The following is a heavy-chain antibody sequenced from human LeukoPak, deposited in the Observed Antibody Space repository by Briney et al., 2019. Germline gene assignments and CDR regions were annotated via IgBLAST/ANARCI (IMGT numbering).Heavy chain of an antibody. CDR2: INPNSGGT. CDR1: GYTFTGYY. CDR3: ARAGPHSGSYRQGPFDY. V-gene: IGHV1-2*02. J-gene: IGHJ4*02. Sequence: ASVKVSCKASGYTFTGYYMHWVRQAPGQGLEWMGWINPNSGGTNYAQKFQGRVTMTRDTSISTAYMELSRLRSDDTAVYYCARAGPHSGSYRQGPFDYWGQGTLVTVSS. D-gene: IGHD1-26*01.